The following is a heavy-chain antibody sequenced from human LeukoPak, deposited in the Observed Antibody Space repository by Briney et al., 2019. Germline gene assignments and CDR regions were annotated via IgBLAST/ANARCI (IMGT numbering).Heavy chain of an antibody. CDR1: GATFTKYG. CDR2: ISRSGDIT. J-gene: IGHJ4*02. Sequence: SGGSLRLSCAASGATFTKYGMKWVRQAAGAGLEYISGISRSGDITHYADSVKGRFTISRGNVQNTLYLQMNSLRAEDTALYYCATEGFYYWGPGTQVTVSS. V-gene: IGHV3-23*01. CDR3: ATEGFYY.